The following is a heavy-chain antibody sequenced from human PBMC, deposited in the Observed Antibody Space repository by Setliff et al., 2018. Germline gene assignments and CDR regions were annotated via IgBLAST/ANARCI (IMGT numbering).Heavy chain of an antibody. CDR1: GFSFNHHA. Sequence: LRLSCATSGFSFNHHAMHWVRQAPGKGLEWVAEIWYDGTYKFYADSVKGRFTISRDNAKNTLYLQMNSLRAEDTAVYYCARDREGDGNYYMDVWGKGTTVTVSS. CDR3: ARDREGDGNYYMDV. V-gene: IGHV3-33*01. J-gene: IGHJ6*03. D-gene: IGHD1-1*01. CDR2: IWYDGTYK.